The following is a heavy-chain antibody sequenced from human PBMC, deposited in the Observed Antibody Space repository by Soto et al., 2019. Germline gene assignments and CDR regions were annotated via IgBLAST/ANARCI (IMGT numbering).Heavy chain of an antibody. V-gene: IGHV3-21*04. D-gene: IGHD3-10*01. CDR2: ISSSSSSYI. CDR3: ANSRFILLWPLHV. CDR1: GFTFSRCV. Sequence: PGGSLRLSCGASGFTFSRCVMSWVRQAPGKGLEWVSSISSSSSSYIYYADSVKGRFTISRDNAKNSLYLQMNSLRAEDTAVYYCANSRFILLWPLHVWGQGTTVTVSS. J-gene: IGHJ6*02.